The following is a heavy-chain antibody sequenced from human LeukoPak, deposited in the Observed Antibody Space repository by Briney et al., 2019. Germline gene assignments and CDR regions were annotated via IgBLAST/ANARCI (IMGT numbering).Heavy chain of an antibody. D-gene: IGHD3-10*01. CDR1: SGSISTSNYY. J-gene: IGHJ6*03. V-gene: IGHV4-39*07. CDR2: IFYSGST. Sequence: SETLSLTCTVSSGSISTSNYYWGWVRQPPGKALEWIGNIFYSGSTYYSPSLKSRVTISLDTSRNQFSLKLNSVTAADTAVYYCARGYYGSGSPSYYYYYMDVWGKGTTVTISS. CDR3: ARGYYGSGSPSYYYYYMDV.